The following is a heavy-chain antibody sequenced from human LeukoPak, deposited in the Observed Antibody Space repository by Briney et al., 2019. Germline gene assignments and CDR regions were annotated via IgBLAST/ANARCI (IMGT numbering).Heavy chain of an antibody. D-gene: IGHD3-22*01. CDR3: ARGGVTYYYDSSGYYYFDY. Sequence: ASVKVSCKASGYTFTSYGISWVRQAPGQGLEWMGWISAYNGNTNYAQKLHGRVTMTTDTSTSTAYMELRSLRSDDTAVYYCARGGVTYYYDSSGYYYFDYWGQGTLVTVSS. CDR2: ISAYNGNT. J-gene: IGHJ4*02. V-gene: IGHV1-18*01. CDR1: GYTFTSYG.